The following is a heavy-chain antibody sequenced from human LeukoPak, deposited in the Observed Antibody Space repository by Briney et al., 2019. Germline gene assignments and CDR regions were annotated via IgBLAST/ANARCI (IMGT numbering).Heavy chain of an antibody. V-gene: IGHV3-30*04. J-gene: IGHJ4*02. Sequence: PGGSLRLSCAASGFTFSSYAMHWVRQAPGKGLEWVAVISYDGSNKYYIDSVKGRFTTSRDNSKNTLYLQMNSLRAEDTALYYCARGSHRWATTNGNFDYWGQGTLVTVSS. CDR3: ARGSHRWATTNGNFDY. CDR1: GFTFSSYA. D-gene: IGHD1-1*01. CDR2: ISYDGSNK.